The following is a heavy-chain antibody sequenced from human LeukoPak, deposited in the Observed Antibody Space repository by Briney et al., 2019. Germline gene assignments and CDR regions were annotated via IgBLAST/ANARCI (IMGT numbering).Heavy chain of an antibody. D-gene: IGHD6-19*01. J-gene: IGHJ4*02. CDR3: ARETSLAGFASGLGFNY. CDR2: IYGSGYT. CDR1: GGSISGWY. V-gene: IGHV4-59*01. Sequence: SETLSLTCTVSGGSISGWYWSWIRQPPGKGLEWIGYIYGSGYTNYNPSLKSRVTMSIDTSTNHFSLKLTSVTAADTATYYCARETSLAGFASGLGFNYWGQGILVTVSS.